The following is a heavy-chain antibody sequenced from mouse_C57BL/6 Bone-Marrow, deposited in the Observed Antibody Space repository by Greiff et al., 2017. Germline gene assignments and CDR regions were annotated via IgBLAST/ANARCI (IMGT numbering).Heavy chain of an antibody. D-gene: IGHD1-1*01. J-gene: IGHJ2*01. CDR2: IDPETGGT. CDR1: GYTFTDYE. V-gene: IGHV1-15*01. Sequence: QVQLQQSGAELVRPGASVTLSCKASGYTFTDYEMHWVKQTPVHGLEWIGAIDPETGGTAYNQKFKGKAILTADKSSSTAYMELRSLTSEDSAVYYCTREASYGSSPYYFDYWGQGTTLTVSS. CDR3: TREASYGSSPYYFDY.